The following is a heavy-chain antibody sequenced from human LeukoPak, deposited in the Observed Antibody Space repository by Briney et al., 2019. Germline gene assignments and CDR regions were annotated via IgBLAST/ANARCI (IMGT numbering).Heavy chain of an antibody. V-gene: IGHV4-30-2*01. CDR1: GGSISSGGYS. Sequence: SQTLSLTCTVSGGSISSGGYSWSWIRQPPGKGLEWIGYIYHSGSTNYNPSLKGRVTISVDKSKNQFSLKLSSVTAADTAVYYCAAPYCTNGVCYGWFNPWGQGTLVTVSS. D-gene: IGHD2-8*01. J-gene: IGHJ5*02. CDR3: AAPYCTNGVCYGWFNP. CDR2: IYHSGST.